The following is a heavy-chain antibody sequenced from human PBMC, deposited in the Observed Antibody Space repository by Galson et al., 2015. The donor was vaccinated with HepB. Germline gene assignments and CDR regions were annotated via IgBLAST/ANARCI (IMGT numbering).Heavy chain of an antibody. J-gene: IGHJ3*02. D-gene: IGHD3-22*01. CDR2: ISAYNGNT. Sequence: SVKVSCKASGYTFTSYGISWVRQAPGQGLEWMGWISAYNGNTNYAQKLQGRVTMTTDTSTSTAYMELRSLRSDDTAVYYCARIPYYYDSSGYYRVGAFDIWGQGTMVTVSS. CDR1: GYTFTSYG. V-gene: IGHV1-18*01. CDR3: ARIPYYYDSSGYYRVGAFDI.